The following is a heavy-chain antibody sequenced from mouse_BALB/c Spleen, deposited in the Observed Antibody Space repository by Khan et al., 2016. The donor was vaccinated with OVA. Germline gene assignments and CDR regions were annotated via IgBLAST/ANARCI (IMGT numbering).Heavy chain of an antibody. J-gene: IGHJ4*01. V-gene: IGHV2-6-1*01. CDR2: IWSDGTT. CDR1: GFSLTNYG. D-gene: IGHD2-10*01. Sequence: VQLQESGPGLAAPSQSLSITCTISGFSLTNYGVHWVRQPPGKGLEWLVVIWSDGTTTYNSDIKSSMTITKDNSQSQVFLKMNSLQTDDTAIYFCARQPYYHYNIMDYWGQGTSVTVAS. CDR3: ARQPYYHYNIMDY.